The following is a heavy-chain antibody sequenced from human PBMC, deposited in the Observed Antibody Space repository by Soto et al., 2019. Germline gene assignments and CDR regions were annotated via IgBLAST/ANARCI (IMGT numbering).Heavy chain of an antibody. CDR3: ARAGGIVGASTLGIHDAFDI. CDR2: ISYDGSNK. D-gene: IGHD1-26*01. CDR1: GFTFSSYA. V-gene: IGHV3-30-3*01. J-gene: IGHJ3*02. Sequence: LRLSCAASGFTFSSYAMHWVRQAPGKGLEWVAVISYDGSNKYYADSVKGRFTISRDNSKNTLYLQMNSLRAEDTAVYYCARAGGIVGASTLGIHDAFDIWGQGTMVTVSS.